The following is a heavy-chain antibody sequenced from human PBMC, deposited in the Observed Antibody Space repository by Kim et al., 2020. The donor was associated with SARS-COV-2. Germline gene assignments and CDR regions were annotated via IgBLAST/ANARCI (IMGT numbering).Heavy chain of an antibody. D-gene: IGHD4-17*01. CDR3: ARGDDYGGNLAIDY. J-gene: IGHJ4*02. V-gene: IGHV4-4*02. Sequence: TPPPKRRVTISVAKSKNQFSLTLSSVTAADTAVYYCARGDDYGGNLAIDYWGQGTLVTVSS.